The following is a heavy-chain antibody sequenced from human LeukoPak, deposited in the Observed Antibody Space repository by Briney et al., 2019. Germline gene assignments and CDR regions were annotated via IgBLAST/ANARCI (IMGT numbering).Heavy chain of an antibody. D-gene: IGHD1-26*01. Sequence: SETLSLTCTVSGGSISNYYWSWIRQPAGKGLEWIGRFYNSGSTNCNPSLKSRVTMSVDTSRNQFSLKLSSVTAADTAVYYCARDSGRIDGMDVWGQGTTVTVSS. J-gene: IGHJ6*02. V-gene: IGHV4-4*07. CDR3: ARDSGRIDGMDV. CDR1: GGSISNYY. CDR2: FYNSGST.